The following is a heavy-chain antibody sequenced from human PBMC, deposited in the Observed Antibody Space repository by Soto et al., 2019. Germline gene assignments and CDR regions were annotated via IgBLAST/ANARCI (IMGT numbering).Heavy chain of an antibody. J-gene: IGHJ4*02. D-gene: IGHD6-13*01. CDR2: IIPIFGTA. CDR1: GGTFSSYA. V-gene: IGHV1-69*01. CDR3: ARDLESWPDSSSWYPLDY. Sequence: QVQLVQSGAEVKKPGSSVKVSCKASGGTFSSYAISWVRQAPGQGLEWMGGIIPIFGTANYAQKFQGRVTITEDESTSTAYMELSSLRSEDTAVYYCARDLESWPDSSSWYPLDYWGQGTLVTVSS.